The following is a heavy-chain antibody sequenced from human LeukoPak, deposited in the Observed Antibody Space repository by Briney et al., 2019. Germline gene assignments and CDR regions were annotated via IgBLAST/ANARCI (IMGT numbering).Heavy chain of an antibody. D-gene: IGHD3-22*01. CDR3: ARAEYYYDSSGRIDYYYYYMDV. Sequence: SETLSLTCTVSGGSISSYYWSWIRQPPGQGLEWIGYIYYSGSTNYNPSLKSRVTISVDTSKNQFSLKLSSVTAADTAVYYCARAEYYYDSSGRIDYYYYYMDVWGKGTTVTVSS. CDR2: IYYSGST. J-gene: IGHJ6*03. V-gene: IGHV4-59*01. CDR1: GGSISSYY.